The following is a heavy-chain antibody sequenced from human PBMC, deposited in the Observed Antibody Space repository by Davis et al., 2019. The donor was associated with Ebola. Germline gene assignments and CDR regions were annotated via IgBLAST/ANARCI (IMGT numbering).Heavy chain of an antibody. CDR2: ISAYNGNT. CDR1: GYTFTRYG. Sequence: AASVKVSCKASGYTFTRYGINWVRQAPGQGLEWMGWISAYNGNTNNAQKLQGRVTMTTDTSTSTAYMELRTLRSDDTAVYYCARDITMVRGPNYFDYWGQGTLVTVSS. J-gene: IGHJ4*02. V-gene: IGHV1-18*01. D-gene: IGHD3-10*01. CDR3: ARDITMVRGPNYFDY.